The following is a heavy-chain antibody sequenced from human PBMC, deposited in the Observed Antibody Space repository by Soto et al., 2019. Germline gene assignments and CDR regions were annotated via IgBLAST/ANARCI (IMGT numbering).Heavy chain of an antibody. V-gene: IGHV1-18*01. Sequence: QVQLVQSGAEVKKPGASVKVSCKASGYTFTSYGISWVRQAPGQGLEWMGWISAYNGNTNYAQKLQGRVTMTTDTSTSTAYMERRSLRSDDTAVYYWARDREPYNGEVGKVWFDPWGQGTLVTVSS. CDR3: ARDREPYNGEVGKVWFDP. D-gene: IGHD1-20*01. J-gene: IGHJ5*02. CDR1: GYTFTSYG. CDR2: ISAYNGNT.